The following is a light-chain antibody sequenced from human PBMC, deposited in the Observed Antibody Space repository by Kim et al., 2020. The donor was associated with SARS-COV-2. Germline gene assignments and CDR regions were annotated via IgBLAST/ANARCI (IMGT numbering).Light chain of an antibody. V-gene: IGKV3-20*01. Sequence: EIVLTQSPGTLSLSPGESATLSCRASQTVRSTYLAWYQQKPGQAPRLLIYGTSNRATGIPDRFSGSGSGTDFTLTISRPEPEDFAVYYCQQYGNSFGQGTKEDIK. J-gene: IGKJ1*01. CDR1: QTVRSTY. CDR3: QQYGNS. CDR2: GTS.